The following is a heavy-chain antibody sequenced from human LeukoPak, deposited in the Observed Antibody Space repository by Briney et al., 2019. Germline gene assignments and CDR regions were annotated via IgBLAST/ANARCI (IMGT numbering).Heavy chain of an antibody. CDR3: ARQIVTTIRGFDP. CDR1: GGSISSADYY. D-gene: IGHD5-12*01. J-gene: IGHJ5*02. Sequence: SETLSLTCTVSGGSISSADYYWSWIRQPPGKCLEWIGYISYRGSTYYNASLKSRVTMSLDTSKNQFSLKLSSVTAADTAVYYCARQIVTTIRGFDPWGQGTLVTVSS. V-gene: IGHV4-30-4*08. CDR2: ISYRGST.